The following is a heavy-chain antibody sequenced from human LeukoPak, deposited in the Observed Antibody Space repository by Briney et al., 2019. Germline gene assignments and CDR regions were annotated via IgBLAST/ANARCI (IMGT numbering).Heavy chain of an antibody. CDR1: GFTLSYYT. J-gene: IGHJ4*02. CDR3: ARGGEMATHLFYYFDY. V-gene: IGHV3-21*01. Sequence: PGGSLRLSCAASGFTLSYYTMNWVRQAPGKGLEWVSSISSSSSYIYYADSMKGRFTVSRDNAKNSLYLHMNSLRTEDTAVYYCARGGEMATHLFYYFDYWGQGSLVTVSA. CDR2: ISSSSSYI. D-gene: IGHD5-24*01.